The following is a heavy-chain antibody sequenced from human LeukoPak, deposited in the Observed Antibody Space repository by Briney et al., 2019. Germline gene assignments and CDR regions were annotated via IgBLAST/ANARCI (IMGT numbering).Heavy chain of an antibody. CDR1: GYSFTSYW. CDR2: IYPGEWDT. V-gene: IGHV5-51*01. J-gene: IGHJ3*02. Sequence: GGSLEISLKGSGYSFTSYWIGWGGPGPGKGGGGRGIIYPGEWDTRYSPCFQGEVTISADKSISPAYLQWSSLKASDTAMYYCARLPIEGYAFDIWGQGTMVTVSS. CDR3: ARLPIEGYAFDI.